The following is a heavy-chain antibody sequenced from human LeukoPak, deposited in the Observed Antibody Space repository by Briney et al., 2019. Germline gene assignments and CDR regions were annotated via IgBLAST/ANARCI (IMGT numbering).Heavy chain of an antibody. Sequence: ASVKVSCKASGYTFTSYAMHWVRQAPGQRLEWMGWINAGNGNTKYLQKFQGRVTITRDTSASTAYMELSSLRSEDTAVYYCARAFVGVVAATPFDNWGQGTLVTVSS. J-gene: IGHJ1*01. CDR3: ARAFVGVVAATPFDN. CDR2: INAGNGNT. V-gene: IGHV1-3*01. CDR1: GYTFTSYA. D-gene: IGHD2-15*01.